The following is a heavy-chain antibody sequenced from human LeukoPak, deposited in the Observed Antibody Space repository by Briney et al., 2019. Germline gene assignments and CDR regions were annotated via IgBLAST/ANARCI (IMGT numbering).Heavy chain of an antibody. Sequence: SQTLSLTCAVSGGSISSGGYSWSWIRQPPGKGLEWIGYIYHSGSTYYNPSLKSRVTISVDTSKNQFSLKLSSVTAADTAVYYCASGYSSSWYYFDYWGQGTLVTVSS. V-gene: IGHV4-30-2*02. D-gene: IGHD6-13*01. CDR2: IYHSGST. CDR3: ASGYSSSWYYFDY. J-gene: IGHJ4*02. CDR1: GGSISSGGYS.